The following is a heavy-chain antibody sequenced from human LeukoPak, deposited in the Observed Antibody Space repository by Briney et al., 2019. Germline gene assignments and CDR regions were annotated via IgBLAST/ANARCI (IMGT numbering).Heavy chain of an antibody. V-gene: IGHV3-23*01. Sequence: PGGSLRLSYAASGFTFSSYVMHWVRQAPGKGLEWVSAISGSGGSTYYADSVKGRFTISRDNSKNTLYLQMNSLRAEDTAVYYCAKGVDSSGYLDAFDIWGQGTMVTVSS. J-gene: IGHJ3*02. CDR2: ISGSGGST. CDR3: AKGVDSSGYLDAFDI. D-gene: IGHD3-22*01. CDR1: GFTFSSYV.